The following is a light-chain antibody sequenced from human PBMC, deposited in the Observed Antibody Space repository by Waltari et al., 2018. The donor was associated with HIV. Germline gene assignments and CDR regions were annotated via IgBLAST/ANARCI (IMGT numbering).Light chain of an antibody. V-gene: IGLV2-14*03. CDR1: SSDVGGYNS. CDR3: SSYTSTSTVYV. J-gene: IGLJ1*01. CDR2: AVH. Sequence: QSALTQPASVSGSPGQSITISCTGTSSDVGGYNSVSWYQLNPGKAPKLMIYAVHNRPSGGSNRFSGSKSDNTASLTISGLQAEDEADYYCSSYTSTSTVYVFGAGTEVTVL.